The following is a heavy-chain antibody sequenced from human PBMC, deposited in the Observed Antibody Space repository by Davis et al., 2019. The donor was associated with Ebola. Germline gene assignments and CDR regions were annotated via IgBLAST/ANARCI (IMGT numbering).Heavy chain of an antibody. CDR3: ASGGIAYYYYGMDV. CDR2: INHSGST. D-gene: IGHD3-10*01. CDR1: GGSFSGYY. V-gene: IGHV4-34*01. Sequence: PSETLSLTCAVYGGSFSGYYWSWIRQPPGKGLEWIGEINHSGSTNYNPPLKSRVTISVDTSKNQFSLKLSSVTAADTAVYYCASGGIAYYYYGMDVWGQGTTVTVSS. J-gene: IGHJ6*02.